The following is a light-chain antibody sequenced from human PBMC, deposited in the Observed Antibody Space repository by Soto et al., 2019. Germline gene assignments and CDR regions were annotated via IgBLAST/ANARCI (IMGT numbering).Light chain of an antibody. V-gene: IGKV3-11*01. Sequence: EIVLTQSPATLSLSPGERATLSCRTSQGVGNYLAWYQQKPGQAPRLLIHDASNRATGIPARFSGGGSETDFTLTISSLEPEDFATYYCQQRRNWPMYTFGPGTKLEIK. CDR3: QQRRNWPMYT. CDR1: QGVGNY. J-gene: IGKJ2*01. CDR2: DAS.